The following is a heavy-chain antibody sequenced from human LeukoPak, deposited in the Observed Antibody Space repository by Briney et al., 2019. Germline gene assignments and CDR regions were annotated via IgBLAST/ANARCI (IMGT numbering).Heavy chain of an antibody. CDR2: INSDGSST. CDR3: ARDPPRGYSGYGIDY. Sequence: PGGSLRLSCAASGFTFSSYWMHWVRQAPGKGLVWVSRINSDGSSTNYADSEKGRFTISRDNAKNTLYLQMNSLRAEDTAVYYCARDPPRGYSGYGIDYWGQGTLVTVSS. V-gene: IGHV3-74*01. D-gene: IGHD5-12*01. CDR1: GFTFSSYW. J-gene: IGHJ4*02.